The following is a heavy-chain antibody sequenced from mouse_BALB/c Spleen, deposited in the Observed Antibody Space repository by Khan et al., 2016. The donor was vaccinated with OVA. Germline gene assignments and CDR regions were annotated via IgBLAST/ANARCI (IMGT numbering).Heavy chain of an antibody. Sequence: EVELVESGGGLVKPGGSLKLSCAASGFTFSNYGVSWVRQTPEKRLEWVASISSGDTTYYPDSAKGRFTISRDNARNILYLQMSSLRSEDTAMYYCARDYWFAYWGQGTLVTVSA. CDR1: GFTFSNYG. CDR3: ARDYWFAY. V-gene: IGHV5-6-5*01. J-gene: IGHJ3*01. CDR2: ISSGDTT.